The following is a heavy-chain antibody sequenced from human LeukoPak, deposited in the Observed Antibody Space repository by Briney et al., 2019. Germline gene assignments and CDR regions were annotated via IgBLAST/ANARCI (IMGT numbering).Heavy chain of an antibody. CDR2: VDPEDGET. V-gene: IGHV1-69-2*01. CDR1: GYTFTDYY. J-gene: IGHJ4*02. CDR3: ATGAEVFGVVSRFDY. D-gene: IGHD3-3*01. Sequence: GASVKVSCKAFGYTFTDYYMHWVQQAPGKGLEWMGRVDPEDGETIYAEKFQGRVTITADTSTDTAYMELSSLRSEDTAVYYCATGAEVFGVVSRFDYWGQGTLVIVSS.